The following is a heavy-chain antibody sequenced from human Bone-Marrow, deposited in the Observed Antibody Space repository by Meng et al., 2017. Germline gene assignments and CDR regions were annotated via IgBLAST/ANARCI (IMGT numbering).Heavy chain of an antibody. CDR1: GFTFSSYE. D-gene: IGHD6-19*01. CDR3: QASLAVAGTAFDY. CDR2: ISSSGSTI. Sequence: GGSLRLSCAASGFTFSSYEMNWVRQAPGKGLEWVSYISSSGSTIYYADSVKGRFTISRDNAKNSLYLQMNSLRAEDTAVYYSQASLAVAGTAFDYWGQGTRVTGSS. V-gene: IGHV3-48*03. J-gene: IGHJ4*02.